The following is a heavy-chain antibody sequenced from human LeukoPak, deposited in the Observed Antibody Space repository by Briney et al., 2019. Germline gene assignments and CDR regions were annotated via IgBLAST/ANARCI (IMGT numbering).Heavy chain of an antibody. Sequence: GGSLRLSCAASGFTFSSYWMSWVRQAPGKGLEWVANIKQDGSEKYYVDSVKGRFTISRDNAKNSLYLQMNSLRAEDTAVYYCVRESTTGTGASYYMDVWGKGTTVTVSS. CDR3: VRESTTGTGASYYMDV. D-gene: IGHD1-1*01. J-gene: IGHJ6*03. CDR2: IKQDGSEK. CDR1: GFTFSSYW. V-gene: IGHV3-7*01.